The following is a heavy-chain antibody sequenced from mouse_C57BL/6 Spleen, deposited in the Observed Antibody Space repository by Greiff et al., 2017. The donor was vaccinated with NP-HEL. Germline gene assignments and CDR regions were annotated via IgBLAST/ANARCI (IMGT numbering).Heavy chain of an antibody. CDR2: IDPSDSYT. J-gene: IGHJ2*01. D-gene: IGHD1-1*01. V-gene: IGHV1-69*01. CDR1: GYTFTSYW. CDR3: ARWRDYYGSSLDY. Sequence: VKLMESGAELVMPGASVKLSCKASGYTFTSYWMHWVKQRPGQGLEWIGEIDPSDSYTNYNQKFKGKSTLTVDKSSSTAYMQLSSLTSEDSAVYYCARWRDYYGSSLDYWGQGTTLTVSS.